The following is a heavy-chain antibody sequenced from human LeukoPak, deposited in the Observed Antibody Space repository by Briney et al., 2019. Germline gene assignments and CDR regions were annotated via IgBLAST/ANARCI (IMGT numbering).Heavy chain of an antibody. Sequence: GASVKVSCKASGYTFISYAMNWLRQAPAQGLEWMGWINTNTGNPTYAQRFTGRFVFSLDTSVSTAYLHTSSLKAEDTAVYYCARAEGSCSGSTCFSYWGQGTLVTVSS. V-gene: IGHV7-4-1*02. CDR1: GYTFISYA. D-gene: IGHD2-15*01. J-gene: IGHJ4*02. CDR3: ARAEGSCSGSTCFSY. CDR2: INTNTGNP.